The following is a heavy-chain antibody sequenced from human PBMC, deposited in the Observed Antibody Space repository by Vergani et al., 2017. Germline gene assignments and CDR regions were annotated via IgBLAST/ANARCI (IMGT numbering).Heavy chain of an antibody. D-gene: IGHD3-10*01. Sequence: QVQLVESGGGVVQPGGSLRLSCAASGFTFSSYGMHWVRQAPGQGLEWVAFIRYDGSNKYYADSVKGRFTISRDNSKNTLYLQMNSLRAEDTAVYYCAKDMGSITMVRGVTDYWGQGTLVTVSS. CDR3: AKDMGSITMVRGVTDY. CDR2: IRYDGSNK. J-gene: IGHJ4*02. CDR1: GFTFSSYG. V-gene: IGHV3-30*02.